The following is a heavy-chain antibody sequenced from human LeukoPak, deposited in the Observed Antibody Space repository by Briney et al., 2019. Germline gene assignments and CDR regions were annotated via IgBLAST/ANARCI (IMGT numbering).Heavy chain of an antibody. V-gene: IGHV1-18*01. CDR1: GYTFTSYG. D-gene: IGHD3-3*01. J-gene: IGHJ5*02. CDR3: ARVSLEWLFGDWFDP. Sequence: ASVKVSCKASGYTFTSYGISWVRQAPGQGLEWMGWISAYNGNTNYAQKPQGRVTMTTDTSTSTAYMELRSLRSDDTAVYYCARVSLEWLFGDWFDPWGQGTLVTVSS. CDR2: ISAYNGNT.